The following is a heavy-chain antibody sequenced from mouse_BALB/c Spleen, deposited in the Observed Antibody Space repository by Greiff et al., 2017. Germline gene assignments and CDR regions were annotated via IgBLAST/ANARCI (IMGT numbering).Heavy chain of an antibody. CDR2: ISDGGSYT. CDR3: ARVPAKYYAMDY. Sequence: EVQLKESGGGLVKPGGSLKLSCAASGFTFSDYYMYWVRQTPEKRLEWVATISDGGSYTYYPDSVKGRFTISRDNAKNNLYLQMSSLKSEDTAMYYCARVPAKYYAMDYWGQGTSVTVSS. CDR1: GFTFSDYY. J-gene: IGHJ4*01. D-gene: IGHD3-3*01. V-gene: IGHV5-4*02.